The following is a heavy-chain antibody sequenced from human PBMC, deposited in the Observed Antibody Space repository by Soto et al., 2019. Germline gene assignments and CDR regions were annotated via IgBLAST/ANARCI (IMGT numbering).Heavy chain of an antibody. CDR2: IYYSGSA. D-gene: IGHD2-15*01. Sequence: TLSLTCTVSRGSISSGGYYWSWVRQQPGKGLEWIGYIYYSGSAFYNPSLRSRVTMSVDTSKNQFSLTLSSVAAADTAVYYCARKRTAGSCPFASWGQGGQVTVSS. CDR3: ARKRTAGSCPFAS. CDR1: RGSISSGGYY. J-gene: IGHJ4*02. V-gene: IGHV4-31*03.